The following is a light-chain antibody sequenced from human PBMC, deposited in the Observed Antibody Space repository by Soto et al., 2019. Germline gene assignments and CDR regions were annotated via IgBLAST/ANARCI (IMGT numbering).Light chain of an antibody. Sequence: DIQMTQSPSSVSASVGDRVTITCRASQRISSWLAWYQQTPGKAPKFLIYAASIFQSGVPSRFSASGSGTDFTLTISGLQPEDVATYYCQQANSFPLTFGGGTKVEIK. V-gene: IGKV1D-12*01. CDR3: QQANSFPLT. J-gene: IGKJ4*01. CDR1: QRISSW. CDR2: AAS.